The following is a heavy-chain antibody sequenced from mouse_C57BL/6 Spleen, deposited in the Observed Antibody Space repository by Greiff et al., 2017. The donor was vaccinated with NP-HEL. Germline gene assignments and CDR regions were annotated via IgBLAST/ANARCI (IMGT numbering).Heavy chain of an antibody. Sequence: DVQLQESGAELVRPGSSVKMSCKTSGYTFTSYGINWVKQRPGQGLEWIGYIYIGNGYTEYNEKFKGKATLTSDTSSSTAYMQLSSLTSEDSAIYFCARRGLDYYGSSSPLFDYWGQGTTLTVSS. D-gene: IGHD1-1*01. J-gene: IGHJ2*01. V-gene: IGHV1-58*01. CDR2: IYIGNGYT. CDR3: ARRGLDYYGSSSPLFDY. CDR1: GYTFTSYG.